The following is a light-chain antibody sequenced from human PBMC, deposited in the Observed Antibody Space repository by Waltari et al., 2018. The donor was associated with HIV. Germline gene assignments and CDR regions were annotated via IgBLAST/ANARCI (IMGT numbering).Light chain of an antibody. Sequence: EIVMTQSPATLCVSPGERATLSCRASQSIKNNLAWYQHRTAQPPRLIIYGASTRAADIPARFSGGGSGTDFTLTIDSPQSEDFAVYYCHQYHDWRPLIFTGGAKVEMK. CDR3: HQYHDWRPLI. J-gene: IGKJ4*01. CDR2: GAS. V-gene: IGKV3D-15*01. CDR1: QSIKNN.